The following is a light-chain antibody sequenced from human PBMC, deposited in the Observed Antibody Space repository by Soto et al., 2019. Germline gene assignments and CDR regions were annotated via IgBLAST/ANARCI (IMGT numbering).Light chain of an antibody. CDR1: QSVGND. CDR3: QQRRNWPPLT. J-gene: IGKJ4*01. V-gene: IGKV3-11*01. CDR2: DAS. Sequence: EIVLTQSPDTLSLSRGERATLSCRASQSVGNDLAWYQQKPGQAPRLLIYDASSRATGIPARFSGSGSGTDFALTISSLEPEDFAVYYCQQRRNWPPLTFGGGTKVEIK.